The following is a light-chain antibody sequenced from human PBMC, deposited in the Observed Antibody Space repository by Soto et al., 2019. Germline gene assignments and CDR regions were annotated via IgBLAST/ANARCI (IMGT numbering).Light chain of an antibody. V-gene: IGKV3-20*01. J-gene: IGKJ4*01. CDR2: GAS. CDR1: QSISSNY. CDR3: QQCGDSPLT. Sequence: EIVLTQSPGTLSLSPGERATLSCRASQSISSNYLVWYQQKPGQAPSLLIYGASSRATGIPDRFSGSGSGTDFTLTISSLQPEDFAVYYCQQCGDSPLTFGGGTRVEIK.